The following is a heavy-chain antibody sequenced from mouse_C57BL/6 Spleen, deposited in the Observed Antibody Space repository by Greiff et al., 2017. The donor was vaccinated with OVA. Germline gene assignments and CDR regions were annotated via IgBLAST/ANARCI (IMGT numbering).Heavy chain of an antibody. J-gene: IGHJ2*01. CDR2: IDPETGGT. CDR1: GYTFTDYE. Sequence: VQLQQSGAELVRPGASVTLSCKASGYTFTDYEMHWVKQTPVHGLEWIGAIDPETGGTAYNQKFKGKAILTADKSSSTAYMALRSLTSEDSAVYYCTRGEVSYYFDYWGQGTTLTVSS. V-gene: IGHV1-15*01. CDR3: TRGEVSYYFDY.